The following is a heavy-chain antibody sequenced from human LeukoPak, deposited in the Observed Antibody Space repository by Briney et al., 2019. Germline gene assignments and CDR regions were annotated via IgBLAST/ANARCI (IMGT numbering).Heavy chain of an antibody. CDR2: IYYSGST. V-gene: IGHV4-59*08. CDR1: GGSISSYY. CDR3: ARAYCGGDCPAPYYYGMDV. D-gene: IGHD2-21*02. J-gene: IGHJ6*02. Sequence: SETLSLTCTVSGGSISSYYRSWIRQPPGKGLEWIGYIYYSGSTNYNPSLKSRVTISVDTSKNQFSLKLSSVTAADTAVYYCARAYCGGDCPAPYYYGMDVWGQGTTVTVSS.